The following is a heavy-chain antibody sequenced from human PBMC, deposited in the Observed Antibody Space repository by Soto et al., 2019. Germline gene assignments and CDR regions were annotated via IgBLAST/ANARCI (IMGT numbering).Heavy chain of an antibody. CDR3: TEGWGGYDLNYYYYYMDV. J-gene: IGHJ6*03. CDR1: GFTFSNAW. Sequence: GGSLRLSCAASGFTFSNAWMSWVRQAPGKGLEWVGRIKSKTDGGTTDYAAPVKGRFTISRDDSKNTLYLQMNSLKTEDTAVYYCTEGWGGYDLNYYYYYMDVWGKGTTVTVSS. D-gene: IGHD5-12*01. V-gene: IGHV3-15*01. CDR2: IKSKTDGGTT.